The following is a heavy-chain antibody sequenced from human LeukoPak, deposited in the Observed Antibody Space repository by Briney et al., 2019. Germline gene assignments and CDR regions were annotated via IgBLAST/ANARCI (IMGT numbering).Heavy chain of an antibody. D-gene: IGHD6-13*01. Sequence: SETLSLTCTVSGGSISSSTYYWGWIRQPPGKGLEWIGSIYYSGSTYYNPSLKSRVSISIDTSKNQFSLNLRSVTAADTAVYYCASRAAGAFDYWGQGTLVTVSS. CDR1: GGSISSSTYY. CDR2: IYYSGST. J-gene: IGHJ4*02. V-gene: IGHV4-39*01. CDR3: ASRAAGAFDY.